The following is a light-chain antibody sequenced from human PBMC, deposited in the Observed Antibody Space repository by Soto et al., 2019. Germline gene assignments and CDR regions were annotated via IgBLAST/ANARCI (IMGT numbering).Light chain of an antibody. J-gene: IGLJ1*01. CDR2: EVI. CDR3: SSYAGSNNFKV. CDR1: SSDIGRHDY. Sequence: QSALTQPASVSGPPGQSFTISCTGSSSDIGRHDYVSWYQHHPGKVPKVIIYEVIHRPSGVSNRFSGSKSGNTASLTVSGLQAEDEADYYCSSYAGSNNFKVFGTGTKLTVL. V-gene: IGLV2-14*01.